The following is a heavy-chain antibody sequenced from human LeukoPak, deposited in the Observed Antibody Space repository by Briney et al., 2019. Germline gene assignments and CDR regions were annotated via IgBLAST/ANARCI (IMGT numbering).Heavy chain of an antibody. CDR1: GFTFSSYW. CDR2: INQDETSI. D-gene: IGHD5-24*01. Sequence: GGSLRLSCAASGFTFSSYWMSWVRQAPGKGPEWVGNINQDETSIYFLESVKGRFTISRDNAKKSLYLQMNSLRDEDAAVYYCANLGPPGRDHYLESWGQGTLVTVSS. J-gene: IGHJ4*02. CDR3: ANLGPPGRDHYLES. V-gene: IGHV3-7*01.